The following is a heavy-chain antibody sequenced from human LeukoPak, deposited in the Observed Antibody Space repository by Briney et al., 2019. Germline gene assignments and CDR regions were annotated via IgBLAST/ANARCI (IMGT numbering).Heavy chain of an antibody. Sequence: GGSLRLSCAASGFTFSSYIMNWVRQAPGKGLEGASYISSSSSTIYYADAVKGRFTISEDNAKNSLHLQMNSMTDEDTAVYYCAGEAAAADYWGQGTLVTVSS. J-gene: IGHJ4*02. CDR3: AGEAAAADY. CDR1: GFTFSSYI. CDR2: ISSSSSTI. D-gene: IGHD6-13*01. V-gene: IGHV3-48*02.